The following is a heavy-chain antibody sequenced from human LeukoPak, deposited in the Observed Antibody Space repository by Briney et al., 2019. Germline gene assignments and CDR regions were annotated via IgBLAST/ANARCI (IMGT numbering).Heavy chain of an antibody. CDR2: INPNSGGT. D-gene: IGHD6-13*01. CDR3: ARGADSSSWLTDY. CDR1: GYTFTVYY. V-gene: IGHV1-2*02. J-gene: IGHJ4*02. Sequence: ASVRVSCTASGYTFTVYYMHWVRQAPGQGLEWMGWINPNSGGTNYAQKFQGRVTMTRDTSISTAYMELSRLRSDDTAVYYCARGADSSSWLTDYWGQGTLVTASS.